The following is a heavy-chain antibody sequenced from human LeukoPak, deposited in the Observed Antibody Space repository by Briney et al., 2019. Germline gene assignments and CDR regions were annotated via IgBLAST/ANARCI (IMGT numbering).Heavy chain of an antibody. J-gene: IGHJ4*02. D-gene: IGHD4-17*01. CDR1: GFSFSSYG. V-gene: IGHV3-33*05. Sequence: GGSLRLSCVASGFSFSSYGMHWVRQAPGKGLEWVAVISYNGSKKYYADSVKGRFTPSRDNSNNTLYLQMNSLRAEDTAVYYCALNVRSGDPLHWGQGTLVTVSS. CDR3: ALNVRSGDPLH. CDR2: ISYNGSKK.